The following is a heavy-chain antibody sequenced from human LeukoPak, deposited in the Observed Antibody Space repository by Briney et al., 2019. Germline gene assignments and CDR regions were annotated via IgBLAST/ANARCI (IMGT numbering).Heavy chain of an antibody. V-gene: IGHV3-33*01. D-gene: IGHD3-10*01. CDR1: GFTFSSYG. Sequence: PGGSLRLSCAASGFTFSSYGMHWVRQAPGRGLEWVAVIWYDGSNKYYAESVKGRFTISRDNSKDTLDLQMDSLRAEDTAVYYCTRAGQWTYGFQDYWGQGTLVTVSS. J-gene: IGHJ4*02. CDR3: TRAGQWTYGFQDY. CDR2: IWYDGSNK.